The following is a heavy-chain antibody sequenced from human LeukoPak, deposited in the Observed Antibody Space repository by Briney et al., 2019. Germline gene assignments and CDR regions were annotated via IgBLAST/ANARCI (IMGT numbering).Heavy chain of an antibody. V-gene: IGHV4-59*01. D-gene: IGHD2-15*01. CDR2: IYYSGTT. CDR1: GDAISPYY. CDR3: ARDRGSAGGFDY. Sequence: PSETLSLTCSVSGDAISPYYWSWIRQPPGKGLEWIAYIYYSGTTNYNPSLKSRVTISVDTSKNQFSLKLSSVTAADTAVYYCARDRGSAGGFDYWGQGTPVTVSS. J-gene: IGHJ4*02.